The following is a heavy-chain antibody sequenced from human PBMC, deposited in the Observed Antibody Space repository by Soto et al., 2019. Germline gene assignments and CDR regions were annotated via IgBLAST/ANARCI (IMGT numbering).Heavy chain of an antibody. CDR3: AKDRYGDYGGIDY. Sequence: GGSLRLSCAASGFTFSTYAMAWVRQAPGKGLEWVSVITGSGGSTYYADSVKGRFTISRDTSKNTLFLQMNSLRAEDTAVYYCAKDRYGDYGGIDYWGQGTMVTVSS. J-gene: IGHJ4*02. V-gene: IGHV3-23*01. D-gene: IGHD4-17*01. CDR1: GFTFSTYA. CDR2: ITGSGGST.